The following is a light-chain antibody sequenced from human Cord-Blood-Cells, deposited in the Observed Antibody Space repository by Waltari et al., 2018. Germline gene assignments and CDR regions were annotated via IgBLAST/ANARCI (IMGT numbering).Light chain of an antibody. Sequence: SYELTQPPSVSVSPGQTARITCSGDALPTKYAYWYQQKSGQAPVLVIYEDSKRPSGIPERFSGSSSGKMATLTISGAQVEDEADYYCYSTDSSGNHVVFGGGTKLTVL. CDR2: EDS. CDR1: ALPTKY. V-gene: IGLV3-10*01. J-gene: IGLJ2*01. CDR3: YSTDSSGNHVV.